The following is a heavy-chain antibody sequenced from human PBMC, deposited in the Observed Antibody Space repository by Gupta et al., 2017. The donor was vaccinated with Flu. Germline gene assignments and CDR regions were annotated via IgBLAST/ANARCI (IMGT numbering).Heavy chain of an antibody. CDR2: ISSSGSTI. CDR1: GFTFSSYE. CDR3: ARGATLWYGDYPDYFDY. Sequence: EVQLVESGGGLVQTGGSLRLSCAASGFTFSSYEMNWVRQAPGKGLEWVSYISSSGSTIYYADSVKGRFTISRDNAKNSLYLQMNSLRAEDTAVYYCARGATLWYGDYPDYFDYWGQGTLVTVSS. J-gene: IGHJ4*02. V-gene: IGHV3-48*03. D-gene: IGHD4-17*01.